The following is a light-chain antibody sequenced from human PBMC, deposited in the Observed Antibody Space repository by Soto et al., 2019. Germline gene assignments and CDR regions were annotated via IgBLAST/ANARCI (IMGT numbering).Light chain of an antibody. J-gene: IGLJ1*01. CDR2: EVT. Sequence: QSALTQPASESGSPGQSITISCTGTSRDIGVFNYVSWYQQFPGNAPKLIIFEVTNRPSGVSNRFSASKSGNTASLTISGLQAEDGADYYCSSYTTRSTYVFGTGNKLTVL. CDR3: SSYTTRSTYV. CDR1: SRDIGVFNY. V-gene: IGLV2-14*01.